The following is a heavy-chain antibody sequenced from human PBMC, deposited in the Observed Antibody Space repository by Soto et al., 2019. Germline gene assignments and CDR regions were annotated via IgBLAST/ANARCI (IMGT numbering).Heavy chain of an antibody. Sequence: ASVKVSCKASGYHFTGSYIHWARQAPVQRLEWMGWINPNSGGTNYAQKSQGMVTVTRDTSISTAYMELSRLRSDDTAVYHCARVRRVAARPVYYYGMDVWGQGTTVTVSS. CDR1: GYHFTGSY. CDR2: INPNSGGT. J-gene: IGHJ6*02. D-gene: IGHD6-6*01. CDR3: ARVRRVAARPVYYYGMDV. V-gene: IGHV1-2*02.